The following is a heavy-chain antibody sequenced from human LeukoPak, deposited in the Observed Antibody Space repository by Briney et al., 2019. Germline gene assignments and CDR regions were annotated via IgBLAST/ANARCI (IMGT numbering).Heavy chain of an antibody. Sequence: SETLSLTCTVSGDSISSHYWSWIRQPPGKGLEWIGYIYYSGTTNYNPSLKSRVTISVDTSKNQFSLKLSSVTAADTAVYHCARVSVWMGDYYFDYWGQGTLVTVSS. CDR2: IYYSGTT. D-gene: IGHD3-16*01. J-gene: IGHJ4*02. CDR1: GDSISSHY. V-gene: IGHV4-59*11. CDR3: ARVSVWMGDYYFDY.